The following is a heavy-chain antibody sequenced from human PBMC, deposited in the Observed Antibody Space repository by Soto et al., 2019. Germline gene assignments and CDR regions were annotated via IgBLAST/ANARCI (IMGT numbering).Heavy chain of an antibody. V-gene: IGHV1-8*01. J-gene: IGHJ5*02. CDR3: ARGPLWFAELPHNWFDP. Sequence: ASVKVSCKASGYTFTSYDINWVRHATGQGLEWMGWMNPNSGNTGYAQKFQGRVSMTRNTSISTAYMELSSLRSEDTAVYYCARGPLWFAELPHNWFDPWGQGLPVTVS. CDR2: MNPNSGNT. CDR1: GYTFTSYD. D-gene: IGHD3-10*01.